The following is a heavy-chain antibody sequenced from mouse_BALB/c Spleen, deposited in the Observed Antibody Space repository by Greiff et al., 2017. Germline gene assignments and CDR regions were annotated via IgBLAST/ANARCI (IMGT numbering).Heavy chain of an antibody. D-gene: IGHD1-1*01. CDR1: GYAFTSYN. CDR3: ARMENYYYGSSFAMDY. CDR2: IDPYNGGT. J-gene: IGHJ4*01. Sequence: VQLQQSGPELVKPGASVKVSCKASGYAFTSYNMYWVKQSHGKSLEWIGYIDPYNGGTSYNQKFKGKATLTVDKSSSTAYMHLNSLTSEDSAVYYCARMENYYYGSSFAMDYWGQGTSVTVSS. V-gene: IGHV1S135*01.